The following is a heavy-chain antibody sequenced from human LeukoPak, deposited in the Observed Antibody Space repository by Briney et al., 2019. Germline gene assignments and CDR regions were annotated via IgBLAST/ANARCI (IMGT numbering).Heavy chain of an antibody. Sequence: PGGSPRLSCAASGLTFSGSAMHWVRQASGKGLEWVGRIRSKANSYATAYAASVKGRFTISRDDSKNTAYLQMNSLKTEDTAVYYCTSSNTVTARRYFDYWGQGTLVTVSS. CDR1: GLTFSGSA. D-gene: IGHD4-17*01. CDR2: IRSKANSYAT. J-gene: IGHJ4*02. V-gene: IGHV3-73*01. CDR3: TSSNTVTARRYFDY.